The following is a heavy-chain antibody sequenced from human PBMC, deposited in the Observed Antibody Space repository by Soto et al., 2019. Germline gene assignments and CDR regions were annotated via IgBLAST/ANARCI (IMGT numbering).Heavy chain of an antibody. Sequence: QVQLVQSGAEVQKPGSSVKVSCQTSGGTFSDYSITWVRQAPGQGLEWMGGIIPFFGATNYAHKFQGRVTITADDSTSTVYMELSSLRSEDTAVYYCAREEGTRSGDPIDALAIWCRGTRVTVSS. J-gene: IGHJ3*02. CDR2: IIPFFGAT. D-gene: IGHD1-26*01. CDR1: GGTFSDYS. CDR3: AREEGTRSGDPIDALAI. V-gene: IGHV1-69*01.